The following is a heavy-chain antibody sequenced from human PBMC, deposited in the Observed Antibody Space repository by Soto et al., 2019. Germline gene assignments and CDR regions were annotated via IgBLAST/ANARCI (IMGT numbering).Heavy chain of an antibody. J-gene: IGHJ5*02. V-gene: IGHV4-34*01. D-gene: IGHD2-2*01. CDR2: INHSGST. CDR1: CGSISGHH. CDR3: ARVPDR. Sequence: SETLSLTCAVYCGSISGHHCSWIRQPPGKGLEWIGRINHSGSTNYNPSLKSRVTISVDASKNQFSLNLSSVTAADTAVYYCARVPDRWGQGTLVTVSS.